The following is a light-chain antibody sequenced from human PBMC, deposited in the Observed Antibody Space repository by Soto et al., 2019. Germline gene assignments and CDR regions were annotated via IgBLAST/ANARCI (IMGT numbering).Light chain of an antibody. Sequence: DIQMTQYPSSLSASFGDRVTITCRASQTINSYLTWYQQKPGKAPQVLMYAASNLQSGVPSRFSGSGSGTDFTLTISRLNTEDFATYYCLQSQSTPRTFGQGTKVDIK. CDR2: AAS. CDR1: QTINSY. CDR3: LQSQSTPRT. J-gene: IGKJ1*01. V-gene: IGKV1-39*01.